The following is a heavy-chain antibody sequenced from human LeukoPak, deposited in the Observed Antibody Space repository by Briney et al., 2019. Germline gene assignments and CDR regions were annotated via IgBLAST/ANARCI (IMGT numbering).Heavy chain of an antibody. CDR1: GGTFSSYA. Sequence: SVKVSCKAFGGTFSSYAFSWVRQAPGQGLEWMGGIIPIFDSTNYAQKFQGRVTITADESTSTAYMELSSLRSEDTAVYYCARSLLDTAMVDTNYYYYYYMDVWGKGTTVTISS. J-gene: IGHJ6*03. CDR3: ARSLLDTAMVDTNYYYYYYMDV. V-gene: IGHV1-69*13. CDR2: IIPIFDST. D-gene: IGHD5-18*01.